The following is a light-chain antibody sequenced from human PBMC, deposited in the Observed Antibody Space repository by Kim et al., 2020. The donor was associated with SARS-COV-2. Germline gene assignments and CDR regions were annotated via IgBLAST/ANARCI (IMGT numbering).Light chain of an antibody. CDR2: DVN. V-gene: IGLV2-8*01. CDR1: SSDVGDYDY. CDR3: SSYAGSNNYV. Sequence: QSALTQPPSASGSPGQSVTISCTGTSSDVGDYDYVSWYQQHPGKAPKLMIYDVNKRPSGVPDRFSGSKSGNTASLTVSGLQAEDEADYYCSSYAGSNNYVFGTGTKVTVL. J-gene: IGLJ1*01.